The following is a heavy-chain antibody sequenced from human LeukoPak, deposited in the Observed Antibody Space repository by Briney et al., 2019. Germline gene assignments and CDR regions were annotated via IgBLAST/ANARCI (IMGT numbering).Heavy chain of an antibody. J-gene: IGHJ3*02. V-gene: IGHV1-8*01. Sequence: ASVKVSCKASGYTFTSYDINWVRQATGQGLEWMGWMNPNSGNTGYAQKFQGRVTMTRNTSISTAYMELSSLRSEDTAVYYCARHGTSGGSWAFDIWGQGTMVTVSS. CDR2: MNPNSGNT. CDR3: ARHGTSGGSWAFDI. D-gene: IGHD1-1*01. CDR1: GYTFTSYD.